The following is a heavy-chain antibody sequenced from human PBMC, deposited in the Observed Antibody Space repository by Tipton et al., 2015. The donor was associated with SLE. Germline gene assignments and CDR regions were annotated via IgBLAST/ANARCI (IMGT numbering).Heavy chain of an antibody. CDR1: GGSFSGYY. Sequence: LRLSCAVYGGSFSGYYWSWIRQPPGKGLEWIGEINHSGSTNYNPSLKSRVTISEDTSKNQFSLKLSSVTAADTAVYYCARDRYCSSTSCQRYFDYWGQGTLVTVSS. J-gene: IGHJ4*02. CDR3: ARDRYCSSTSCQRYFDY. CDR2: INHSGST. V-gene: IGHV4-34*01. D-gene: IGHD2-2*01.